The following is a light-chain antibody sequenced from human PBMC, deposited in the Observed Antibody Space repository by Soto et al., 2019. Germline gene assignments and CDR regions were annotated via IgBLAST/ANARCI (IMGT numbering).Light chain of an antibody. CDR1: QRVSDSY. CDR2: GAS. V-gene: IGKV3-20*01. CDR3: QQYGTSLRT. Sequence: EIVLTQSPGTLSLSPGERATLSCRASQRVSDSYLAWYQQKPGQAPRLLIYGASSRATGIPDRFSGSGSGTDFTLTISRMEPEDFAVYYCQQYGTSLRTFGGGTKVEIK. J-gene: IGKJ4*01.